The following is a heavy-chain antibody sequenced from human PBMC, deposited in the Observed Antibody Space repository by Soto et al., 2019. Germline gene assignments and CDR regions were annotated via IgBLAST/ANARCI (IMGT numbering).Heavy chain of an antibody. CDR1: GFSFSSYA. J-gene: IGHJ6*02. V-gene: IGHV3-23*01. D-gene: IGHD2-21*01. Sequence: GGALRLSCAASGFSFSSYAMTWFRQAPWKWLEWVSAISGSGTTTYYADFVKGRFTISRDNSKNTLYLQVDSLRVEDTAVYYCAKGSILDGPHYYGMDVWGQGTTVTVSS. CDR3: AKGSILDGPHYYGMDV. CDR2: ISGSGTTT.